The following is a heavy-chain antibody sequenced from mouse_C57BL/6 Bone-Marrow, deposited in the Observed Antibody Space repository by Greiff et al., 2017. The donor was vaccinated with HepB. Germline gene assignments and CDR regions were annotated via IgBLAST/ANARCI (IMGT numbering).Heavy chain of an antibody. CDR1: GYTFTSYW. CDR2: INPSSGYT. J-gene: IGHJ2*01. Sequence: VQLQQSGAELAKPGASVKLSCKASGYTFTSYWMHWVKQRPGQGLEWIGYINPSSGYTKYNQKFKDKATLTADKSSSAAYMQLSSLTYEDSAVYYCALLWLGRDYFDYWGQGTTLTVSS. CDR3: ALLWLGRDYFDY. V-gene: IGHV1-7*01. D-gene: IGHD2-2*01.